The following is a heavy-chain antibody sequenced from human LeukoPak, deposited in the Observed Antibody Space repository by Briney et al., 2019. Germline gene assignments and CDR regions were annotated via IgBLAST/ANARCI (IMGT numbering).Heavy chain of an antibody. J-gene: IGHJ4*02. Sequence: SETLSLTCTVSGGSISSYYWSWLRQPPGKALEWIGYIYYTGKTYYNPSLEGRVTILVDTSRNHFSVKLSSVTAADTAVYYCARSQNYYGSGDYWSQGTLVTVSS. CDR1: GGSISSYY. V-gene: IGHV4-59*01. CDR3: ARSQNYYGSGDY. CDR2: IYYTGKT. D-gene: IGHD3-10*01.